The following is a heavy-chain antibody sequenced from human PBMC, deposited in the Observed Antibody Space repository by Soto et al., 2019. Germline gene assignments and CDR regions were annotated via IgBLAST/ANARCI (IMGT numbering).Heavy chain of an antibody. CDR3: ARQSNYGDYASRTFWDYYGGMDV. V-gene: IGHV1-69*01. CDR2: IMPIFGTA. D-gene: IGHD4-17*01. J-gene: IGHJ6*02. CDR1: GGTFSSYA. Sequence: QVQLVQSGAEVKKPGSSVKVSCKASGGTFSSYAISWVRQAPGQGLEWMGGIMPIFGTANYAQKFQGRVTITAEESTSTAYMDLSSLRSEDTAVYYCARQSNYGDYASRTFWDYYGGMDVWGQGPTVTVSS.